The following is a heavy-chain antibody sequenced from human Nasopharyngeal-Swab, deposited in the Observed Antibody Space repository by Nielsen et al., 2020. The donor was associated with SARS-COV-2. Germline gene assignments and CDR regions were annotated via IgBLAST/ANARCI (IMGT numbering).Heavy chain of an antibody. V-gene: IGHV3-30*04. CDR1: GFTFSSYA. CDR3: AREDGGDTMIVVVMVY. D-gene: IGHD3-22*01. Sequence: GGSLRLPCAASGFTFSSYAMPWVRQAPGKGLEWVAVISYDGSNKYYADSVKGRFTISRDNSKNTLYLQMNSLRAEDTAVYYCAREDGGDTMIVVVMVYWGQGTLVTVSS. J-gene: IGHJ4*02. CDR2: ISYDGSNK.